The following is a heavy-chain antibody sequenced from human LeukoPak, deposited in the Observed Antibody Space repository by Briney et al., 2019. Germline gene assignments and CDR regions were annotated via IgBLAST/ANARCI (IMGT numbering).Heavy chain of an antibody. J-gene: IGHJ4*02. V-gene: IGHV4-39*01. CDR1: GGSISSSSYY. CDR3: ARRSYYDFWSGYYTCFDY. Sequence: SETLSLTCTVSGGSISSSSYYWGWIRQPPGKGLEWIGSIYYSGSTYYNPSLKSRVTISVDTSKNQFSLKLSSVTAADTAVYYCARRSYYDFWSGYYTCFDYWGQGTLVTVSS. CDR2: IYYSGST. D-gene: IGHD3-3*01.